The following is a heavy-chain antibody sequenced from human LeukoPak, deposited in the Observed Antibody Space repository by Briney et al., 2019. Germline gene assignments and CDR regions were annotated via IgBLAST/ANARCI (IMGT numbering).Heavy chain of an antibody. CDR1: GFTFDDYG. CDR3: ARDEWNYHDSSGYPLDY. V-gene: IGHV3-20*04. D-gene: IGHD3-22*01. Sequence: PGGSLRLSCAASGFTFDDYGMSWVRQAPGKGLEWVSRINWNGGSTGYADSVKGRFTISRDNAKNSLYLQMNSLRAEDTAIYYCARDEWNYHDSSGYPLDYWGQGTLVTVSS. CDR2: INWNGGST. J-gene: IGHJ4*02.